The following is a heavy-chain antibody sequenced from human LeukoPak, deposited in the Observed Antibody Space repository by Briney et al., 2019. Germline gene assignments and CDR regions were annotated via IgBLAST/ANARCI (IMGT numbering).Heavy chain of an antibody. CDR1: GFTFSSYS. Sequence: PGGSLRPSCAASGFTFSSYSMNWVRQAPGKGLEWVSSISSSSSYIYYADSVRGRFTISRDNAKNSLYLQMNSLRAEDTAVYYCARDLSSSSVGYYFDYWGQGTLVTVSS. D-gene: IGHD6-6*01. CDR2: ISSSSSYI. V-gene: IGHV3-21*01. CDR3: ARDLSSSSVGYYFDY. J-gene: IGHJ4*02.